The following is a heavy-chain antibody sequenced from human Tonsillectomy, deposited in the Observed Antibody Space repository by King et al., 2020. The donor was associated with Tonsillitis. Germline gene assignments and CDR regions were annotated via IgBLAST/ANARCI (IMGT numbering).Heavy chain of an antibody. CDR2: IKEDGSEK. J-gene: IGHJ4*02. V-gene: IGHV3-7*03. CDR3: ATVIGTY. Sequence: VQLVESGGGLVQPGGSLRLSCAASGFSFSMYWMSWVRQAPGKGLEWVASIKEDGSEKNYVDSVKGRFSISRDNAKKSLYLQMNSLRVADTAVYYCATVIGTYWGQGTLVKVSS. CDR1: GFSFSMYW. D-gene: IGHD1-26*01.